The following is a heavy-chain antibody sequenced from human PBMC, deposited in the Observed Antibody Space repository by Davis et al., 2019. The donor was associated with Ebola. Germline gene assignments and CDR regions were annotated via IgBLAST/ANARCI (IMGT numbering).Heavy chain of an antibody. D-gene: IGHD3-16*01. V-gene: IGHV1-2*02. CDR1: GYTFTDYY. CDR2: IDPKSGGG. CDR3: VRELHGGEFNY. J-gene: IGHJ4*02. Sequence: ASVPVPCKASGYTFTDYYIHWVRQAPGHGLEWMAWIDPKSGGGNYAPKFQGRVTMTTDTSISTAYMDQRSLRSDDTAVFYCVRELHGGEFNYWGQGTLVSVSS.